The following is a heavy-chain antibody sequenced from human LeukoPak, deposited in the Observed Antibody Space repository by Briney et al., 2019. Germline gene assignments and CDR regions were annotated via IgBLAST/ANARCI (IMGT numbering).Heavy chain of an antibody. D-gene: IGHD4-17*01. Sequence: SETLSLTCAVYGGSFSGYYWSWIRQPPGKGLERIGEINHSGSTNYNPSLKSRVTISVDTSKNQFSLKLSSVTAADTAVYYCARGVGYGDYSLVYWGQGTLVTVSS. CDR1: GGSFSGYY. CDR3: ARGVGYGDYSLVY. CDR2: INHSGST. V-gene: IGHV4-34*01. J-gene: IGHJ4*02.